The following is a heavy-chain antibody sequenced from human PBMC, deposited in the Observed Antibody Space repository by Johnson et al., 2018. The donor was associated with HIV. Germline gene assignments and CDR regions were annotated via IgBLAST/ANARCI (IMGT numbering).Heavy chain of an antibody. CDR2: ISFDGSNK. D-gene: IGHD7-27*01. Sequence: QVQLVESGGGVVQPGRSLRLSCAASGFTFSGFELHWVRQSPGKGLEWVAGISFDGSNKHYADSVKGRFTISRDNSKNTLYLQVNSLRAGATAVYYWARDGDPLGFWGLDIWGQRTMGTV. V-gene: IGHV3-30-3*01. J-gene: IGHJ3*02. CDR3: ARDGDPLGFWGLDI. CDR1: GFTFSGFE.